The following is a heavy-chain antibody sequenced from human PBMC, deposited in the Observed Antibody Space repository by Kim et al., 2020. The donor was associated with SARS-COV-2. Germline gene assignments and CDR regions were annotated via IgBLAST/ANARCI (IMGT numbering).Heavy chain of an antibody. CDR1: GFTFSDYY. CDR3: VKGTLWLWGHPDYYGMDV. J-gene: IGHJ6*02. D-gene: IGHD5-12*01. Sequence: GGSLRLSCAASGFTFSDYYMNWIRQAPGKGLEWISYISGTSHTIYYADSVKGRLTISRDSAKNSLSLQMNSLRAEDTAVYYCVKGTLWLWGHPDYYGMDVWRQGTTVTVSS. CDR2: ISGTSHTI. V-gene: IGHV3-11*04.